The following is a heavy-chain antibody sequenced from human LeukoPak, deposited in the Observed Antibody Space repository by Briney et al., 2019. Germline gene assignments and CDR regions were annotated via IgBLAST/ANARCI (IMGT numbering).Heavy chain of an antibody. Sequence: SETLSLPCNVSGDSVSTGLHYYSWIRQHPGEGLEWIGCTHYSGSTHYKSSLRSRLIISLDTSKNQVSLKVTSVTAADTAVYYCARGRRGKYSPYFYYHMDVWGTGTPVTVSS. CDR2: THYSGST. J-gene: IGHJ6*03. D-gene: IGHD1-26*01. CDR1: GDSVSTGLHY. V-gene: IGHV4-31*03. CDR3: ARGRRGKYSPYFYYHMDV.